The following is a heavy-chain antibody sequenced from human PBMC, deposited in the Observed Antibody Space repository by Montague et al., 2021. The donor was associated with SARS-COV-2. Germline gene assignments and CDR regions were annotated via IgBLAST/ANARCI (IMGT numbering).Heavy chain of an antibody. D-gene: IGHD3-3*01. Sequence: SVKVSCKGSEFTFTAYHIYWVRQAPGKGPEWMGWINPSNGDTNHAQSFKGRVTMTSDTSIETAYMELSRLTSDDTAVYYCARDLSLFRQAPAYWGQGTLVTVSS. V-gene: IGHV1-2*02. CDR1: EFTFTAYH. J-gene: IGHJ4*02. CDR3: ARDLSLFRQAPAY. CDR2: INPSNGDT.